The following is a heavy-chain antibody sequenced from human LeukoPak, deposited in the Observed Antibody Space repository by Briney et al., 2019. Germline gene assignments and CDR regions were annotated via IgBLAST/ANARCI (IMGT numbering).Heavy chain of an antibody. J-gene: IGHJ4*02. Sequence: PSETLSLTCTVSGDSISSYFWSWIRQLPGKGLEWIGYIHSSGITNYNPSLKSRVTISVDTSKNQFSLKLSSVTAADTAVYYCARELDVGYSDCWGQGTLVTVSS. CDR3: ARELDVGYSDC. D-gene: IGHD3-22*01. V-gene: IGHV4-59*01. CDR1: GDSISSYF. CDR2: IHSSGIT.